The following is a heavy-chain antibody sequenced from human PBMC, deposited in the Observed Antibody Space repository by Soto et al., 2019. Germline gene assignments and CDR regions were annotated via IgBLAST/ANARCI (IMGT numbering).Heavy chain of an antibody. CDR3: ARGSGSSGWYYFDY. Sequence: APMKVSWKASRFNFTSYGVSWVRKAPGQGLEWMGWISAYNGNTNYAQKLQGRVTMTTDTSTSTAYMELRSLRSDDTAVYYCARGSGSSGWYYFDYWGQGTLVTVS. CDR1: RFNFTSYG. J-gene: IGHJ4*02. V-gene: IGHV1-18*01. D-gene: IGHD6-19*01. CDR2: ISAYNGNT.